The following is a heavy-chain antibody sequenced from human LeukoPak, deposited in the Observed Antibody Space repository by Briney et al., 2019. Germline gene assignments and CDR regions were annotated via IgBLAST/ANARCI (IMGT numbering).Heavy chain of an antibody. CDR2: ISSSSSYI. J-gene: IGHJ3*02. CDR3: ARAGGVPYAFDI. V-gene: IGHV3-21*01. Sequence: GGSLRLSCAAYGFTFSSYSMNWVRQAPGKGLEWVSSISSSSSYIYYADSVKGRFTISRDNAKNSLYLQMNSLRAEDTAVYYCARAGGVPYAFDIWGQGTMVTVSS. CDR1: GFTFSSYS. D-gene: IGHD3-16*01.